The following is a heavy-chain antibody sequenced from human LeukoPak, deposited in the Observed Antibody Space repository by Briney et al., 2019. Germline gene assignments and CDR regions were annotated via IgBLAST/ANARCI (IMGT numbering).Heavy chain of an antibody. V-gene: IGHV1-8*01. Sequence: ASVKVSCKASGYTFTSYDIDWVRQATGQGLEWMGWMNPNSANTGYAQKFQGRVTMTRNTSIGTAYMELSSLRSEDTAVYYCARDLEPWPEKNWFDPWGQGTLVTVSS. D-gene: IGHD1-14*01. CDR2: MNPNSANT. CDR1: GYTFTSYD. J-gene: IGHJ5*02. CDR3: ARDLEPWPEKNWFDP.